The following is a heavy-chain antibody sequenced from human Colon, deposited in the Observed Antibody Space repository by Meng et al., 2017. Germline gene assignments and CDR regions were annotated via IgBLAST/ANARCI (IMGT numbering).Heavy chain of an antibody. D-gene: IGHD3-3*01. CDR3: AAIFGLGPGY. Sequence: QAAGPVRVNSAGTLSLTCDVSGGSINWSDAWSWVRQPPGKGLEGIAEIFHSGSTNYKSSLKSRATISVDRSKNQFSLKLNSVTAADTAVYYCAAIFGLGPGYWGQGTLVTVSS. CDR1: GGSINWSDA. V-gene: IGHV4-4*02. J-gene: IGHJ4*02. CDR2: IFHSGST.